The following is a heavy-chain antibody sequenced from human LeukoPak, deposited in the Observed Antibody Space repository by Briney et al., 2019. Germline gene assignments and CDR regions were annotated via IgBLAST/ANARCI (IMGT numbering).Heavy chain of an antibody. D-gene: IGHD1-26*01. CDR3: ARRFYGSPRD. Sequence: SETLSLTCTVSGGSISSYYWSWIRQPPGKGLEWIGYIYYSGSTSYNPSLKSRVTISVDTSKNQFSLKLSSVTAADTAVYYCARRFYGSPRDWGQGTLVTVSS. CDR2: IYYSGST. CDR1: GGSISSYY. J-gene: IGHJ4*02. V-gene: IGHV4-59*12.